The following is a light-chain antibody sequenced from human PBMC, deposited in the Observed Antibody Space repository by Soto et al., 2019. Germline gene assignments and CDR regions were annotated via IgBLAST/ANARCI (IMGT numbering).Light chain of an antibody. CDR2: EVS. Sequence: QSALTQPASVSGSPGQSITISCTGTSSDVGGYNYVSWYQQHPGKAPKLMIYEVSNRPSGVSNRFSGSKSGNTASLTISGLQAGDEADYYCQVWDSSTAVVFGGGTKLTVL. CDR3: QVWDSSTAVV. V-gene: IGLV2-14*01. CDR1: SSDVGGYNY. J-gene: IGLJ2*01.